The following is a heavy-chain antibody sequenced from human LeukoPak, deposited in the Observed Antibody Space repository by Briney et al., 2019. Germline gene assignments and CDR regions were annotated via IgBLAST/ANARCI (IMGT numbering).Heavy chain of an antibody. D-gene: IGHD2-2*01. J-gene: IGHJ6*02. CDR3: ARTRGVPGPYGMDV. CDR1: GYTFTSYY. Sequence: ASVKVSCTASGYTFTSYYIHWVRQAPGQGLEWMGIINPSGGSTSYAQNFQGRVTMTRDTSTSTVYMELSSLRSEDTAVYYCARTRGVPGPYGMDVWGQGTTVTVSS. CDR2: INPSGGST. V-gene: IGHV1-46*01.